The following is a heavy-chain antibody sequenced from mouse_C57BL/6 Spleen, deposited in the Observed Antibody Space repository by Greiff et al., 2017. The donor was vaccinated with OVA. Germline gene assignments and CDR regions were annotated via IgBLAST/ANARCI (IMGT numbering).Heavy chain of an antibody. CDR2: VYPGSGST. CDR3: ARYYYGSSPYFDY. CDR1: GYTFTSYW. V-gene: IGHV1-55*01. D-gene: IGHD1-1*01. J-gene: IGHJ2*01. Sequence: QVQLQQPGAELVKPGASVKMSCKASGYTFTSYWITWVKQRPGQGLEWIGDVYPGSGSTNYNETFKSKATLTVDTSSSTAYMQLSSLTSEDSAVYYCARYYYGSSPYFDYWGKGTTLTVSS.